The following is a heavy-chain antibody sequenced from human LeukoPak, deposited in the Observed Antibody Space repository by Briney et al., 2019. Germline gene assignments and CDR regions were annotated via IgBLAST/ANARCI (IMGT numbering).Heavy chain of an antibody. Sequence: SVKVSCKASGGTFSSYAISWVRQAPGQGLEWMGGIIPIFGTANYAQKFQGRVTITTDESTSTAYMELSSLRSEDTAVYYCATTYYDFWGGPGNAFDIWGQGTMVTVSS. V-gene: IGHV1-69*05. CDR1: GGTFSSYA. D-gene: IGHD3-3*01. CDR3: ATTYYDFWGGPGNAFDI. J-gene: IGHJ3*02. CDR2: IIPIFGTA.